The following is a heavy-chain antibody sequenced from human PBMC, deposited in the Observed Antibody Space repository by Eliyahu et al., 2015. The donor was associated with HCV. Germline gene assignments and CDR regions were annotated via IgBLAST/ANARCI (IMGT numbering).Heavy chain of an antibody. Sequence: EVQLVESGGGLVQPGGSXRLSCAASGFTFSSYDMQWVRQAPGKGLEWVSYMSSTDTXFYLDSVKGRFTISRDNAKNSLFLQMNSLRAEDTAIYYCARRRDYSLGPFDFWGQGTVVTVSS. CDR2: MSSTDTX. V-gene: IGHV3-48*03. CDR1: GFTFSSYD. D-gene: IGHD2-15*01. J-gene: IGHJ4*02. CDR3: ARRRDYSLGPFDF.